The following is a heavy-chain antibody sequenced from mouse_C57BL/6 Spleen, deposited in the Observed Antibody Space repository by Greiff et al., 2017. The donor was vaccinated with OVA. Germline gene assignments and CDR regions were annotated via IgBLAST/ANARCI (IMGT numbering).Heavy chain of an antibody. V-gene: IGHV5-6*01. Sequence: VQLKESGGDLVKPGGSLKLSCAASGFTFSSYGMSWVRQTPDKRLEWVATISSGGSYTYYPDSVKGRFTISRDNAKNTLYLQMSSLKSEDTAMYYCERLDDYDAVYYAMDYWGQGTSVTVSS. J-gene: IGHJ4*01. CDR1: GFTFSSYG. D-gene: IGHD2-4*01. CDR3: ERLDDYDAVYYAMDY. CDR2: ISSGGSYT.